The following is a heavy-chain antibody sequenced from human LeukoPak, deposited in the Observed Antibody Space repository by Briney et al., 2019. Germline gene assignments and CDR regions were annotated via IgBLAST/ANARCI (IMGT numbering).Heavy chain of an antibody. V-gene: IGHV1-69*04. J-gene: IGHJ4*02. CDR3: ARDLIYSGYVPLGY. D-gene: IGHD5-12*01. CDR1: GGTFSSYA. CDR2: IIPILGIA. Sequence: SVKVSCKASGGTFSSYAISWVRQAPGQGLEWMGRIIPILGIANYAQKFQGRVTITADKSTSTAYMELSSLRSEDTAVYYCARDLIYSGYVPLGYWGQGTLVTVSS.